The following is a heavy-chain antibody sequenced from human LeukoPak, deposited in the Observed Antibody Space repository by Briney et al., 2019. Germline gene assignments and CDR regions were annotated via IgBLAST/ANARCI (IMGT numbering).Heavy chain of an antibody. Sequence: GGSLRLSCAASGFTLNSYLMSWVGQAPGRGVEWVANINKDGSEENYLDSVRGRFTVSRDNAKNSLYLQMNSLRGEDTAVYCCPRVHPNRNALDLWGQRTMVTISS. D-gene: IGHD1/OR15-1a*01. CDR1: GFTLNSYL. V-gene: IGHV3-7*01. J-gene: IGHJ3*01. CDR3: PRVHPNRNALDL. CDR2: INKDGSEE.